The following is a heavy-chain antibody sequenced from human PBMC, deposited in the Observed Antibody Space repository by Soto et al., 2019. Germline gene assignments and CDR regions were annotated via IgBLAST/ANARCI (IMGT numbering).Heavy chain of an antibody. CDR2: INHSGST. D-gene: IGHD3-22*01. Sequence: SETLSLTCAVYGGSFSGYYWSWIRQPPGKGLEWIGEINHSGSTNYNPSLKSRVTISVGTSKNQFSLKLSSVTAADTAVYYCARVLYYYDSSGSFDYWGQGTLVTVSS. CDR3: ARVLYYYDSSGSFDY. V-gene: IGHV4-34*01. J-gene: IGHJ4*02. CDR1: GGSFSGYY.